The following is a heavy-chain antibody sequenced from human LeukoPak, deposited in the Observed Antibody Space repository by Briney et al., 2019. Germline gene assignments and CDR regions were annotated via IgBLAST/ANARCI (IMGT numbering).Heavy chain of an antibody. D-gene: IGHD7-27*01. V-gene: IGHV4-30-2*01. Sequence: PSQTLSLTCAVSGGSISSGSYSWSWIRQPPGKGLEWIGYIYPRGSTYYNPSLKSRVILSLDKSANQFSLNLSSVAAADTAVYYCARFSPRAMGNYLDFWGQGTLVTISS. CDR2: IYPRGST. J-gene: IGHJ4*02. CDR1: GGSISSGSYS. CDR3: ARFSPRAMGNYLDF.